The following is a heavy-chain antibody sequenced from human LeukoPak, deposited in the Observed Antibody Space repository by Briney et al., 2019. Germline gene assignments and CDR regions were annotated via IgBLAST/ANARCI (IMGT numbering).Heavy chain of an antibody. CDR2: IGSSGSII. D-gene: IGHD4-17*01. J-gene: IGHJ2*01. Sequence: GESLRLSCAASGFSFSDYFISWIRQAPGKGLEWVSSIGSSGSIIYYADSVKGRFSISRDNAKNSVYLQMNSLRAEDTAVYYCARWGIYGDSRNWYFDIWGRGTLVTVS. CDR3: ARWGIYGDSRNWYFDI. V-gene: IGHV3-11*01. CDR1: GFSFSDYF.